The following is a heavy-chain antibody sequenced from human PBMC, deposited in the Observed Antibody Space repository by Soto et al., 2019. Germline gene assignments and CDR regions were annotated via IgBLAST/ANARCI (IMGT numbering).Heavy chain of an antibody. CDR1: GGSFSGSF. J-gene: IGHJ4*02. CDR3: VTGRGKENY. CDR2: INHRGST. Sequence: QVQLQQWGAGLLKPSETLSLTCGVYGGSFSGSFWSWIRQPPGKGLEWLGEINHRGSTNYTPSLKRRVSISVDTSKNQFSLSLRSVTAADTAVYYCVTGRGKENYWGQGSLVTVSS. D-gene: IGHD3-10*01. V-gene: IGHV4-34*01.